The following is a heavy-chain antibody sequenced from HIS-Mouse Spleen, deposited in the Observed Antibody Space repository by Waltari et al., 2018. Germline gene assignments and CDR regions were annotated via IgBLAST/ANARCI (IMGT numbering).Heavy chain of an antibody. J-gene: IGHJ2*01. CDR3: AREIPYSSSWYDWYFDL. CDR2: IYYSGST. CDR1: GCSISSSSYY. V-gene: IGHV4-39*07. D-gene: IGHD6-13*01. Sequence: QLQLQESGPGLVTPSETLSLTCTVSGCSISSSSYYWGWLRPPPGKGLEWIGSIYYSGSTYYNPSLKSRVTISVDTSKNQFSLKLSSVTAADTAVYYCAREIPYSSSWYDWYFDLWGRGTLVTVSS.